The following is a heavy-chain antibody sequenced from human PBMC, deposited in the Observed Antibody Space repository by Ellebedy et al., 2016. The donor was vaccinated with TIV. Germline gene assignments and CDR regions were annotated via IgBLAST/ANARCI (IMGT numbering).Heavy chain of an antibody. CDR1: GFSLSTSGMC. Sequence: SGPTLVKPTQTLTLTCTFSGFSLSTSGMCVSWIRQPPGKALEWLARIDWDDDKYYSTSLKTRLTISKDTSKNQVVLTMTNMDPVDTATYYCARIGGIRGYDFWSGYFDYWGQGTLVTVSS. D-gene: IGHD3-3*01. J-gene: IGHJ4*02. CDR3: ARIGGIRGYDFWSGYFDY. V-gene: IGHV2-70*11. CDR2: IDWDDDK.